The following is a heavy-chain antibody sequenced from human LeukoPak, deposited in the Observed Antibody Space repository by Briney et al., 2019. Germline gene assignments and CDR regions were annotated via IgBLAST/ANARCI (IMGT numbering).Heavy chain of an antibody. D-gene: IGHD1-26*01. V-gene: IGHV4-59*08. J-gene: IGHJ3*02. CDR2: IYYSGST. Sequence: SETLSLTCTVSGCSISSYYWSWIRQPPGKGLEWIGYIYYSGSTNYNPSLKSRVTISVDTSKNLFSLKLRSVTGADTAVYYCARQDSGTYLNPLDIWGQGTVVTVS. CDR1: GCSISSYY. CDR3: ARQDSGTYLNPLDI.